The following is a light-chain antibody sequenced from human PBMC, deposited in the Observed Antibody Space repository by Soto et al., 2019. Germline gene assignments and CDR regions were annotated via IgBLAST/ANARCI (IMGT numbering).Light chain of an antibody. CDR2: DAS. V-gene: IGKV3-20*01. J-gene: IGKJ5*01. Sequence: IVLTQSPATLSLSPGERATLSCRASQSVDRRLAWYQQKPGQAPSLLIFDASNRATGVPARFSGGGSGTDFTLTISRLEPEDFAVYYCQQYGSSPPITFGQGTRLEIK. CDR3: QQYGSSPPIT. CDR1: QSVDRR.